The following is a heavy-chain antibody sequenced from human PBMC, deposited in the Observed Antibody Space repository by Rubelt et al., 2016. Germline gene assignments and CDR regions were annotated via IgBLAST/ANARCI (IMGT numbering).Heavy chain of an antibody. V-gene: IGHV4-39*01. CDR1: GGSISGSNYR. D-gene: IGHD3-22*01. Sequence: QLQLQESGPGLVKPSETLSLTCTLSGGSISGSNYRWGWIRQPPGKGLEWIGNVHYDGTTDYTPSLKSRVTISLDTSKSQFSLKLGSLTAADTAVYYCARTYYYDSSGPVDYWGQGTLVTVSS. J-gene: IGHJ4*02. CDR2: VHYDGTT. CDR3: ARTYYYDSSGPVDY.